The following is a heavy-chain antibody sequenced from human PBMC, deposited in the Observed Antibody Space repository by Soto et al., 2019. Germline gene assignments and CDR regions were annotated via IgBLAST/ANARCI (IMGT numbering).Heavy chain of an antibody. V-gene: IGHV3-23*05. D-gene: IGHD3-9*01. CDR2: ISRTGSKT. Sequence: EARLLESGGGLVQPGGSLRLSCVVSGFTMSNYALTWVRQAPGKGLECVSSISRTGSKTYYAESIRGRFTISRDNSKNTVFLEMNSLRPDDMDLHVCAREPKPFLAGYYDRWGHGNQVNVSS. J-gene: IGHJ4*01. CDR1: GFTMSNYA. CDR3: AREPKPFLAGYYDR.